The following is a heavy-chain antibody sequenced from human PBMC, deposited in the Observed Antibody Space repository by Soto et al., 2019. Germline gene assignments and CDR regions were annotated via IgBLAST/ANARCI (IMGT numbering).Heavy chain of an antibody. CDR3: AREGADILTGSYRNLGQRIRTYGMDV. V-gene: IGHV4-31*03. Sequence: TLSLTCTVSGGSISSGGYYWSWIRQHPGKGLEWIGYIYYSGSTYYNPSLKSRVTISVDTSKNQFSLKLSSVTAADTAVYYCAREGADILTGSYRNLGQRIRTYGMDVWGQGTTVTVSS. D-gene: IGHD3-9*01. J-gene: IGHJ6*02. CDR1: GGSISSGGYY. CDR2: IYYSGST.